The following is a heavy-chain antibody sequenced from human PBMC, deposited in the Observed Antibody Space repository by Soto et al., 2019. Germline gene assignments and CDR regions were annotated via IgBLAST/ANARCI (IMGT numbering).Heavy chain of an antibody. CDR2: IYPGDSDT. Sequence: GESLKISCKGSGYSFTSYWIGWVRQMPGKGLEWMGIIYPGDSDTRYSPSFEGQVTISADKSISTAYLQWSSLKASVTAPYYCARPLDTSGWNDYWGQGTRVTVSS. CDR1: GYSFTSYW. CDR3: ARPLDTSGWNDY. J-gene: IGHJ4*02. V-gene: IGHV5-51*01. D-gene: IGHD6-19*01.